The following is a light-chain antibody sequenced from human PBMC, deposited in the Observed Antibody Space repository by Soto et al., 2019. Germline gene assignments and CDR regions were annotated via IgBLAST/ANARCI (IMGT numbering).Light chain of an antibody. CDR1: QSIGSW. J-gene: IGKJ5*01. V-gene: IGKV1-5*01. Sequence: DIQMTQAPSTLSASAGDRVTITCRASQSIGSWLAWYRQKPGKAPELLIYGASSLESGVPSRFSGGGSGTEFTLTIGSLQPEDFAAYYCQQYSNTLSAFGPGTRVEIK. CDR2: GAS. CDR3: QQYSNTLSA.